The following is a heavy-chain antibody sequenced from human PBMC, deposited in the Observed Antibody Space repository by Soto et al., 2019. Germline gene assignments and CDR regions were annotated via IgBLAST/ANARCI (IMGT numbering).Heavy chain of an antibody. CDR1: GGSISDYY. J-gene: IGHJ4*02. D-gene: IGHD6-13*01. CDR2: IHYTGNT. Sequence: SETLSLTCTVSGGSISDYYWSWVRQPPGKGLEWIGYIHYTGNTKYNLSLRSRITISVNTSKNQFSLKLSSVTAADTAVYYRARHSPGIPFDYWGQGTLVTVSS. CDR3: ARHSPGIPFDY. V-gene: IGHV4-59*08.